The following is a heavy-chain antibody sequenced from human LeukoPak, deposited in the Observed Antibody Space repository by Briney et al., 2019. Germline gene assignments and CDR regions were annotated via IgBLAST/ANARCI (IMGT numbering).Heavy chain of an antibody. Sequence: PSETLSLTCTVSGGSISSYYWSWIRQPPGKGLEWIGYIYYSGSTNYNPSLKSRVTISVDTSKNQFSLKLSSVTAADTAVYYCAHAAASGWGVDAFDIWGQGTVVTVSS. D-gene: IGHD6-13*01. J-gene: IGHJ3*02. CDR1: GGSISSYY. CDR2: IYYSGST. V-gene: IGHV4-59*01. CDR3: AHAAASGWGVDAFDI.